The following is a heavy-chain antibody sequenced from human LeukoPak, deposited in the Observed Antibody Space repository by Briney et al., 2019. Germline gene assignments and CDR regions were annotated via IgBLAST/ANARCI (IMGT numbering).Heavy chain of an antibody. J-gene: IGHJ6*02. CDR3: ARRCVSPNLYGMDV. Sequence: GESLKISCKGSGFSFTTYWIAWVRQLPGKGLELMGIIFPGDSDTRYSPSFQGQVTISADKSISTAYLQWTSLKASDTAIYYCARRCVSPNLYGMDVWGQGTTVTVSS. CDR2: IFPGDSDT. V-gene: IGHV5-51*01. CDR1: GFSFTTYW. D-gene: IGHD2-8*01.